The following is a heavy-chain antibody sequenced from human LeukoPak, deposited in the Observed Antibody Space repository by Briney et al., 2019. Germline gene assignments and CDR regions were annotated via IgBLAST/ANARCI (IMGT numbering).Heavy chain of an antibody. CDR2: INHSGST. V-gene: IGHV4-34*01. D-gene: IGHD6-19*01. CDR1: GFTVSSNY. Sequence: GSLRLSCAASGFTVSSNYMSWVRQPPGKGLEWIGEINHSGSTNYNPSLKSRVTISVDTSKNQFSLKLSSVTAADTAVYYCARVAGTRLGYWGQGTLVTVSS. CDR3: ARVAGTRLGY. J-gene: IGHJ4*02.